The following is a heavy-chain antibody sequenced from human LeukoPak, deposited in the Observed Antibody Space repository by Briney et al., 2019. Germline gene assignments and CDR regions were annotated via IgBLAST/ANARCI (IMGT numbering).Heavy chain of an antibody. CDR3: ATAPPPGGSDYYYYYMDV. Sequence: ASVKVSCKVSGYTLTELSMHGVRPAPGKGVAWMGGFDPEDGETIYAQKFQGRVTMTEDTSTDTAYMELSSLRSEDTAVYYCATAPPPGGSDYYYYYMDVWGKGTTVTVSS. D-gene: IGHD2-15*01. CDR2: FDPEDGET. V-gene: IGHV1-24*01. J-gene: IGHJ6*03. CDR1: GYTLTELS.